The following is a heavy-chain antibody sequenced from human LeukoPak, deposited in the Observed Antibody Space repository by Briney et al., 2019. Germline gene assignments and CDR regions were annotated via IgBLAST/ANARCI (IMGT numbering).Heavy chain of an antibody. Sequence: GGSLRLSCVASEFTLSNYWIHWVRQAPGKGLVWVSRINSDGTSTIYADSVKGRFTISRDNAKNTLYLQMNSLRAEDTAVYYCARENGAIRRALDVWGPGTRVTVSS. CDR3: ARENGAIRRALDV. CDR2: INSDGTST. D-gene: IGHD4/OR15-4a*01. V-gene: IGHV3-74*01. CDR1: EFTLSNYW. J-gene: IGHJ3*01.